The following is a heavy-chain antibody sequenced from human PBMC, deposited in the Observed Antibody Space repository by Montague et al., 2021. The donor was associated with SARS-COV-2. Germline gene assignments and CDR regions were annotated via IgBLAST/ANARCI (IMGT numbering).Heavy chain of an antibody. V-gene: IGHV4-34*01. D-gene: IGHD1-26*01. J-gene: IGHJ4*02. CDR1: GGSFTNYF. Sequence: SETLSLTCAVYGGSFTNYFWSWIRQSPPKGLERIGETSYSGFTNFNSSLSSRIPISIDTSKTQFSLKLTSVTAADTALYFCARVKGASGRGRLDNWGQGTLVTVSS. CDR2: TSYSGFT. CDR3: ARVKGASGRGRLDN.